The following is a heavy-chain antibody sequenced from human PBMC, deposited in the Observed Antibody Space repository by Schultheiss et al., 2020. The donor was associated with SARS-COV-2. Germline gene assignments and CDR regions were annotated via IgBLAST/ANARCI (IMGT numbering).Heavy chain of an antibody. Sequence: SQTLSLTCTVSGGSISSYYWSWIRQPPGKGLEWIGYIYYSGSTNYNPSLKSRVTMSLDTSKNQFSLKLSSVTAADTAVYYCARKTQLLYAFDIWGQGTMVTVSS. CDR1: GGSISSYY. CDR2: IYYSGST. J-gene: IGHJ3*02. V-gene: IGHV4-59*12. D-gene: IGHD2-2*01. CDR3: ARKTQLLYAFDI.